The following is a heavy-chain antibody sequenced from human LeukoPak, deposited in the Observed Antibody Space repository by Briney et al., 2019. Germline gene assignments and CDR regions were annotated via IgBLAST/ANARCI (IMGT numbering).Heavy chain of an antibody. CDR3: AREAPRWELLGGAFDI. CDR1: GYTFTSYY. V-gene: IGHV1-46*01. D-gene: IGHD1-26*01. CDR2: INPSGGGT. J-gene: IGHJ3*02. Sequence: ASVKVSCKASGYTFTSYYMHWVRQAPGQGLEWMGIINPSGGGTSYAQKFQGRVTMTRDMSTSTVYMELSSLRSEDTAVYYCAREAPRWELLGGAFDIWGQGTMVTVSS.